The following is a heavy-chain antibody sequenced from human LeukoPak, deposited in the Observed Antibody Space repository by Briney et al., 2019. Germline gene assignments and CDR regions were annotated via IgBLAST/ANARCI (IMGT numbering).Heavy chain of an antibody. CDR3: ARGGTGTTYYYYYYMDV. CDR2: IIPIFGTA. CDR1: GCSFSSYA. J-gene: IGHJ6*03. D-gene: IGHD1-7*01. Sequence: VASVNVSCKASGCSFSSYAISWVRQAPGQGREWMGRIIPIFGTANYAQKFQGRVTITTDESTSTAYMELSSLRSEDTAVYYCARGGTGTTYYYYYYMDVWGKGTTVTVSS. V-gene: IGHV1-69*05.